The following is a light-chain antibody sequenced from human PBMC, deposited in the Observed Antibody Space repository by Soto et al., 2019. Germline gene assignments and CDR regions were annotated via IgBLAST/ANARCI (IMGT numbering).Light chain of an antibody. J-gene: IGKJ1*01. CDR2: DAS. V-gene: IGKV1-5*01. CDR3: QQFAISTT. CDR1: HNIERW. Sequence: IQSTQSPSTLAASVGDRVSITCRASHNIERWMAWYQQKPGKAPSLLIFDASTLHSGVPARFSGSGSGTDFTLTISSLQPDDFATYYCQQFAISTTFGQGTKVDIK.